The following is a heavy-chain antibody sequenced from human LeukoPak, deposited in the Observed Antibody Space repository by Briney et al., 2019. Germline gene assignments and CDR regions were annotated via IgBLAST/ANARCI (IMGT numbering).Heavy chain of an antibody. J-gene: IGHJ3*02. D-gene: IGHD5-12*01. CDR2: ISSSSSYI. CDR3: ARENSGYDSPGFPAFDI. CDR1: GFTFSSYS. Sequence: GGSLRLSCAASGFTFSSYSMNWVRQAPGKGLEWVSSISSSSSYIYYADSAKGRFTISRDNAKNSLYLQMNSLRAEDTAVYYCARENSGYDSPGFPAFDIWGQGTMVTVSS. V-gene: IGHV3-21*01.